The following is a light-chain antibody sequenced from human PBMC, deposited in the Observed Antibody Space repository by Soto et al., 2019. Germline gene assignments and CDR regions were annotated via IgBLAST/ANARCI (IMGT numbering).Light chain of an antibody. CDR1: QSISTW. J-gene: IGKJ3*01. V-gene: IGKV1-5*03. CDR2: KAS. CDR3: QQYTSYSLFT. Sequence: DIQMTQSPSTLSASVGDRVTITCRASQSISTWLAWYQQKPGKAPKVLIYKASSLESGVPSRFSGSGSGTEFTLTISSLQPDDFATYYCQQYTSYSLFTFGPGTKVDI.